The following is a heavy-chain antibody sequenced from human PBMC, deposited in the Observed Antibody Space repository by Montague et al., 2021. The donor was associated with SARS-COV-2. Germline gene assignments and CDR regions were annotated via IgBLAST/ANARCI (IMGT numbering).Heavy chain of an antibody. CDR1: GGSASGYY. D-gene: IGHD2-2*02. Sequence: SETLSLTCAISGGSASGYYWAWIRQPPGKGLEWIGYMYYTGTSNYNPSLKSRVSMSIDTSKNHFSLNLTSVAAADTGVYYCARGLGYTSMFRVLDYWGHGAQVTVSS. V-gene: IGHV4-59*02. CDR2: MYYTGTS. CDR3: ARGLGYTSMFRVLDY. J-gene: IGHJ4*01.